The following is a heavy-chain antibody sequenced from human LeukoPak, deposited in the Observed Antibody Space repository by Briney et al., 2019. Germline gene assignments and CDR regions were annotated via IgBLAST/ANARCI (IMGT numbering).Heavy chain of an antibody. J-gene: IGHJ4*02. CDR2: INHSGST. V-gene: IGHV4-34*01. Sequence: PSETLSLTCAVYGGSFSGYYWSWIRQPPGKGLEWIGEINHSGSTNYNPSLKGRVTISVDTSKNQFSLKLSSVTAADTAVYYCARGEAAAGLPTYYFDYWGQGTLVTVSS. D-gene: IGHD6-13*01. CDR3: ARGEAAAGLPTYYFDY. CDR1: GGSFSGYY.